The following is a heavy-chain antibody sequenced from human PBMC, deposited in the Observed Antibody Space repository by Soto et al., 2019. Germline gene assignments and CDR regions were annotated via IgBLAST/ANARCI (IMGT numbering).Heavy chain of an antibody. CDR2: IWYDGSNK. CDR1: GFTFSSYG. J-gene: IGHJ5*02. Sequence: QVQLVESGGGVVQPGRSLRLSCAASGFTFSSYGMHWVRQAPGKGLEWVAVIWYDGSNKYYADSVKGRFTISRDNSKNTLYLQMNSLRAEEAAVYYCARDRRDVEKWGIQLWSGWFGPWGQGALVTVSS. D-gene: IGHD5-18*01. CDR3: ARDRRDVEKWGIQLWSGWFGP. V-gene: IGHV3-33*01.